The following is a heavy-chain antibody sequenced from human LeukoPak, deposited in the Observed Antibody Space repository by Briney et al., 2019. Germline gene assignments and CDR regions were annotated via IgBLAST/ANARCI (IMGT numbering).Heavy chain of an antibody. V-gene: IGHV3-7*01. J-gene: IGHJ4*02. CDR2: IDKDGSEK. CDR1: GFTFSKYW. Sequence: GGSLRLSCEVSGFTFSKYWMRWVRRAPGKGLEWVASIDKDGSEKRYVDSVEGRFTISRDSAKNSVFLQMTSLGAEDTAVYYCATYTQHFGAPGTDYWGQGTLVTVSS. CDR3: ATYTQHFGAPGTDY. D-gene: IGHD3-10*01.